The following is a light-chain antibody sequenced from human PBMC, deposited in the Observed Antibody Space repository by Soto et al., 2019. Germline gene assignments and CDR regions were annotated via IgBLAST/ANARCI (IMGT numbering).Light chain of an antibody. J-gene: IGKJ5*01. Sequence: AIQLTQSPSSLSASVVDRVTITCRASQDIRGALAWYQQKPGKPPKLLIFDVSSLQSGVPSRFSGSGSGTDFTLTISSLQAEDFATYYCQQFNTYHITFGQGTRLEIK. V-gene: IGKV1-13*02. CDR1: QDIRGA. CDR2: DVS. CDR3: QQFNTYHIT.